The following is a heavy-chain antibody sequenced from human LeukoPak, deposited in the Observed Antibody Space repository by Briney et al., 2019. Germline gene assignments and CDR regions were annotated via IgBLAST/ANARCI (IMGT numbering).Heavy chain of an antibody. CDR2: INPNSGGT. V-gene: IGHV1-2*06. D-gene: IGHD6-19*01. Sequence: GASVKVSCKASGYTFTGYYMHWVRQAPGQGLEWMGRINPNSGGTNYAQKFQGRVTMTRDTSISTAYMELRSLRSDDTAVYYCARALAVAGTLHYWGQGTLVTVSS. CDR3: ARALAVAGTLHY. J-gene: IGHJ4*02. CDR1: GYTFTGYY.